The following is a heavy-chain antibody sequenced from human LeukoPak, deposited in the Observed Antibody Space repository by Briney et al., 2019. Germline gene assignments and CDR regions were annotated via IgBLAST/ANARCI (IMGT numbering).Heavy chain of an antibody. CDR1: GGSFSGYY. Sequence: PSETLSLTCAVYGGSFSGYYWSWIRQPPGEGLEWIGEINHSGSTNYNPSLKSRVTISVDTSKNQFSLKLSSVTAADTAVYHCASHHGGYASFDYWGQGTLVTVSS. D-gene: IGHD5-12*01. J-gene: IGHJ4*02. V-gene: IGHV4-34*01. CDR3: ASHHGGYASFDY. CDR2: INHSGST.